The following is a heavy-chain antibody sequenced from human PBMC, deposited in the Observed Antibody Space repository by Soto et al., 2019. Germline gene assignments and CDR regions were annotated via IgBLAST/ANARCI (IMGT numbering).Heavy chain of an antibody. CDR3: ARLVSAAANDY. V-gene: IGHV3-7*04. Sequence: EVQLVESGGGLVQPGGSLRLSCAASGFTFSSYWMSWVRQAPGKGLEWVANIKQDETEKYYVDSVKGRFTISRDNAKNSLYLPMNSLRAEDTAVYYCARLVSAAANDYWGQGTLVTVSS. CDR2: IKQDETEK. CDR1: GFTFSSYW. J-gene: IGHJ4*02. D-gene: IGHD1-26*01.